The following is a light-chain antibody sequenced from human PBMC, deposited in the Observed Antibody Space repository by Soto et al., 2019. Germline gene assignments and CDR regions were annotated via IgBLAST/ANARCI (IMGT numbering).Light chain of an antibody. CDR1: SSDVGGYNY. Sequence: QSALTQPASLSGSPGQSITISCTVTSSDVGGYNYVSWYQQHPGKAPKLMIYEVSNRPSGVSNRFSGSKSGNTASLTISGLQAEDEADYYCSSYTSSSTLVFGGETKLTVL. V-gene: IGLV2-14*01. J-gene: IGLJ2*01. CDR2: EVS. CDR3: SSYTSSSTLV.